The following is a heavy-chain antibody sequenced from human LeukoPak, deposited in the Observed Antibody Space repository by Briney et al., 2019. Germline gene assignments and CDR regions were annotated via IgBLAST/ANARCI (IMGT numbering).Heavy chain of an antibody. Sequence: SETLSLTCSVSGGSISSYYWSWIRQPAGKGLEWIGRIYTSGSTYYNPSLKSRVTISVDTSKNQFSLKLNSVTAADTAVYYCARDPGYYDSSGSNWGQGTLVTVSS. CDR3: ARDPGYYDSSGSN. J-gene: IGHJ4*02. V-gene: IGHV4-4*07. CDR2: IYTSGST. D-gene: IGHD3-22*01. CDR1: GGSISSYY.